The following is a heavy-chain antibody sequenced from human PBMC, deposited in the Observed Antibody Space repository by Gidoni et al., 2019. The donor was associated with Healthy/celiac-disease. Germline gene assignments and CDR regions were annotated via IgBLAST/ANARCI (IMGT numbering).Heavy chain of an antibody. Sequence: QVQLVQSGAEVKKPGSSVKVSCKASGGTFSSYAISWVRQAPGQGLEWMGGIIPIFGTAKYAQKFQGRVTITADESTSTAYMELSSLRSEDTAVYYCARLARNYYDSSGYYPDFDYWGQGTLVTVSS. D-gene: IGHD3-22*01. CDR3: ARLARNYYDSSGYYPDFDY. CDR1: GGTFSSYA. J-gene: IGHJ4*02. V-gene: IGHV1-69*01. CDR2: IIPIFGTA.